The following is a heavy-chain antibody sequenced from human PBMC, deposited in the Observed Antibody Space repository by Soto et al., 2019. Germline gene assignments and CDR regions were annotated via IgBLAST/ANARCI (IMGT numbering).Heavy chain of an antibody. Sequence: SGTLSLNCPVPGCSISSSNYYWGWIRQPPGKGLEWIGSIYYSGSTYYNPSLKSRGTISVDTSKNQFSLKLSSVTAADTAVYYCARRAYGHDAFDIWGQGTMVT. D-gene: IGHD2-8*01. CDR2: IYYSGST. V-gene: IGHV4-39*01. J-gene: IGHJ3*02. CDR1: GCSISSSNYY. CDR3: ARRAYGHDAFDI.